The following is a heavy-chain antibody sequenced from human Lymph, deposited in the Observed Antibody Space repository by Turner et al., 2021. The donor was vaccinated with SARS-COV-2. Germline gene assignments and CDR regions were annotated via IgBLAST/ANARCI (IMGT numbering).Heavy chain of an antibody. Sequence: QVQLVQSGAEVKKPGSSVKVSCKASGGTFSSSAISWVRQAPGQGREWMGVIIPMLGIANYPQKFQGRVTITADKSTSTAYMELSSLGSEDTAVYYFARIVSPGMGGGVYYYYYGMDVWGQGTTVTVSS. J-gene: IGHJ6*02. CDR3: ARIVSPGMGGGVYYYYYGMDV. CDR2: IIPMLGIA. CDR1: GGTFSSSA. D-gene: IGHD2-2*01. V-gene: IGHV1-69*10.